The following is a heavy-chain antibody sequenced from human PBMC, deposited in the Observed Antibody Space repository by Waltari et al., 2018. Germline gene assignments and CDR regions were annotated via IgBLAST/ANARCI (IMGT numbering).Heavy chain of an antibody. V-gene: IGHV1-69*02. Sequence: QVQLVQSGAEVKKPGSSVKVSCKASGGTFSSYTISWVRQAPGQGLEWMGRIIPIHGIANCAHEVQGRVTITADKSTGTAYMELSSLRSEDTAVYYGARTWIQLWSRRDYYYGMDVWGQGTTVTVSS. CDR2: IIPIHGIA. J-gene: IGHJ6*02. CDR1: GGTFSSYT. CDR3: ARTWIQLWSRRDYYYGMDV. D-gene: IGHD5-18*01.